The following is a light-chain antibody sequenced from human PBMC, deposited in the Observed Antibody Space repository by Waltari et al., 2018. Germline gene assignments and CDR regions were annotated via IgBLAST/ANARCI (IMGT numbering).Light chain of an antibody. Sequence: QSALTQPASVSGSPGQSITISCTGTSSDVGGHNHVSLYQQHPGQAPKLLIYDVSKWPSGVSDRFSGSKSGNTASLTISGLQAEDEADYYCNSYTSSTTWVFGGGTRVTIL. CDR1: SSDVGGHNH. CDR3: NSYTSSTTWV. J-gene: IGLJ3*02. V-gene: IGLV2-14*03. CDR2: DVS.